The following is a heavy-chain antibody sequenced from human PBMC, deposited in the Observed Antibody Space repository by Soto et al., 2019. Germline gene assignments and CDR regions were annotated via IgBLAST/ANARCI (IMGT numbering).Heavy chain of an antibody. CDR3: AREYCSGGSCYGTDY. V-gene: IGHV1-18*01. Sequence: GASVKVSCKASGYTFTSYGISWVRQAPGQGLEWMGWISAYNGNTNYAQNLQGRVTMTTDTSTTTAYMELRSLRSDDTAVYYCAREYCSGGSCYGTDYWGQGTPVTVSS. CDR1: GYTFTSYG. CDR2: ISAYNGNT. D-gene: IGHD2-15*01. J-gene: IGHJ4*02.